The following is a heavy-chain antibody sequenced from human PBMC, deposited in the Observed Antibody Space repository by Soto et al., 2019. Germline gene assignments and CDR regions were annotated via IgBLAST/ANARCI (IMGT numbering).Heavy chain of an antibody. CDR2: IYYSGST. Sequence: QVQLQESGPGLVKPSQTLSLTCTVSGGSIISADYYWRWIRQPPGKGLEWIGYIYYSGSTYYNPSLKSRVSISVDTSKNQFSLKLTSVTAADTALYYCARPPAPAGDWFDPWGQGVLVTVSS. J-gene: IGHJ5*02. CDR3: ARPPAPAGDWFDP. CDR1: GGSIISADYY. D-gene: IGHD3-10*01. V-gene: IGHV4-30-4*01.